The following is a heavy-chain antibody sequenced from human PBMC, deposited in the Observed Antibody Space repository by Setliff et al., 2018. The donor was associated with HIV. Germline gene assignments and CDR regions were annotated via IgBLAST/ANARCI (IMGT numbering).Heavy chain of an antibody. CDR3: ARDPFLAQGFWSGYYSDY. D-gene: IGHD3-3*01. CDR2: VSISGGTM. V-gene: IGHV3-48*01. Sequence: GGSLRLSCAASGSIFSTYSMNWVRQAPGKGLEWVSYVSISGGTMYYADSVKGRFAISRDNAKNSLFLQMNSLRAEDTAVYYCARDPFLAQGFWSGYYSDYWGQGTLVTVSS. CDR1: GSIFSTYS. J-gene: IGHJ4*02.